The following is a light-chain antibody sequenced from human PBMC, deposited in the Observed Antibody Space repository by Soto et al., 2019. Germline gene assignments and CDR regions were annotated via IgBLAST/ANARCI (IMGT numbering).Light chain of an antibody. CDR3: QTSDNYDKT. Sequence: DIQMTQSPSSLSASVGDTVTITCQASQDIKKFLTWYQQNRGKAPRLLIYDVSNLETGVPSRFSGSGSETHFPLTIKRLQDEDIATYYCQTSDNYDKTFGQGTRLEIK. CDR1: QDIKKF. V-gene: IGKV1-33*01. CDR2: DVS. J-gene: IGKJ5*01.